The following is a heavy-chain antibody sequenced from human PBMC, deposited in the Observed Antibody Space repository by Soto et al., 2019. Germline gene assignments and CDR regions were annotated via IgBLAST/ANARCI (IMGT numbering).Heavy chain of an antibody. Sequence: QVQLVQSGAEVKKPGASVKVSCKASGYIFTDHYIHWVRQAPGQGLEWMGWINPISGDTDYAQKFQGRVIMTRDTSILTAYLALSRLKSDDTAVYYCASVRRSPFCVDVWCQGNTVTVSS. CDR3: ASVRRSPFCVDV. D-gene: IGHD2-21*01. J-gene: IGHJ6*02. V-gene: IGHV1-2*02. CDR1: GYIFTDHY. CDR2: INPISGDT.